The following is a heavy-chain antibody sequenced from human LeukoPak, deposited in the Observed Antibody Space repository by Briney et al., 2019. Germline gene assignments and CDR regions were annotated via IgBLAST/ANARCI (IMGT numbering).Heavy chain of an antibody. J-gene: IGHJ4*02. V-gene: IGHV4-38-2*02. D-gene: IGHD2-21*01. CDR2: IYDGGNT. CDR1: YPMSSSFS. Sequence: PSETLSLTCSASYPMSSSFSWGWIRQSPGKGLEWIGSIYDGGNTYYNPSLKSRVTMSVDTSKNQFSLKLNSVTAADTAVYYCARDRDLRWFYYWGQGTLVTVSS. CDR3: ARDRDLRWFYY.